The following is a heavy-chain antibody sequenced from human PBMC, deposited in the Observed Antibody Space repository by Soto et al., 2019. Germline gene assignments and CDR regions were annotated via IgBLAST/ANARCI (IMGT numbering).Heavy chain of an antibody. D-gene: IGHD4-17*01. CDR3: ARERDMTTVTTNYYYGMDV. CDR2: IIPIFGTA. Sequence: VQLVQSGAEVKQPGSSVKVSCKASGGTFSSYAISWVRQAPGQGLEWMGGIIPIFGTANYAQKFQGRVTITADESTSTAYMELSSLRSEDTAVYYCARERDMTTVTTNYYYGMDVWGQGTTVTVSS. V-gene: IGHV1-69*01. CDR1: GGTFSSYA. J-gene: IGHJ6*02.